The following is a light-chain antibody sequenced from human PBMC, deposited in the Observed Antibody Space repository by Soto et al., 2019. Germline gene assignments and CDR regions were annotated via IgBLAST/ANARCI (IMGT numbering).Light chain of an antibody. CDR2: AAS. CDR1: QSISSY. V-gene: IGKV1-39*01. J-gene: IGKJ5*01. Sequence: DIQMTQSPTSLSASVGDRVTITCRASQSISSYLNWYQQKPGKAPKLLIYAASSLQSGVPSRFSGSGSGTDFTLTISSLQPEDFATYYCQQANSFPTFGQGTRLEI. CDR3: QQANSFPT.